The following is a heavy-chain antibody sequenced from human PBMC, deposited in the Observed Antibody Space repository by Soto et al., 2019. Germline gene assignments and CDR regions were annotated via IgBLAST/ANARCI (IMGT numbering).Heavy chain of an antibody. CDR3: ARDQGGYYPDY. Sequence: QVQLVESGGGVVQPGRSLRLSCAASGFTFSGYGMHWVRQAPGKGLEWVAVIWYDGSNKYYADSVKGRFTISRDNSKNTLYLQMNSLRAEDTAVYYCARDQGGYYPDYWGQGTLVTVSS. CDR1: GFTFSGYG. J-gene: IGHJ4*02. V-gene: IGHV3-33*01. CDR2: IWYDGSNK. D-gene: IGHD3-10*01.